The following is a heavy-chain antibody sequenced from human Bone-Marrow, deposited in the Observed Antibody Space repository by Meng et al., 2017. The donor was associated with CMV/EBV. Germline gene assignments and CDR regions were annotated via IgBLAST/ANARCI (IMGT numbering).Heavy chain of an antibody. CDR3: ASGESGSWGLLKN. Sequence: GESLKISCAASGFTVSNNYMIWVRQAPGRGLEWVSVIHSGGKTEYSDSLQGRFTISRDNSKNTLYPQMNNLRAKDTAVYDCASGESGSWGLLKNWGQGALVPVYS. D-gene: IGHD3-10*01. V-gene: IGHV3-53*01. J-gene: IGHJ4*02. CDR1: GFTVSNNY. CDR2: IHSGGKT.